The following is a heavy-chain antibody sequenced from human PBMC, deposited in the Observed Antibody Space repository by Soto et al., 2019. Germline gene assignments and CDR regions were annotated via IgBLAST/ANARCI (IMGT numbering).Heavy chain of an antibody. V-gene: IGHV3-30-3*01. CDR3: AREGVIRFLEWFPYGMDV. CDR2: ISYDGSNK. J-gene: IGHJ6*02. CDR1: GFTFSSYA. Sequence: RLSCAASGFTFSSYAMHWVRQAPGKGLEWVAVISYDGSNKYYADSVKGRFTISRDNSKNTLYLQMNSLRAEDTAVYYCAREGVIRFLEWFPYGMDVWGQGTTVTVSS. D-gene: IGHD3-3*01.